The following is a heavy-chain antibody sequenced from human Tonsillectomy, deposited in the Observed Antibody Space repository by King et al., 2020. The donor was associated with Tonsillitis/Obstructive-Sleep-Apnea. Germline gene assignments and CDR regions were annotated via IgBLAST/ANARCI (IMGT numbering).Heavy chain of an antibody. CDR3: AKATVADFWRGYHYYFDY. J-gene: IGHJ4*02. Sequence: VQLVESGGGLVQPGGSLRLSCAASGFTFSSYAMSWVRQAPGKGLEWVSGISGSGGYTYYADSVKGRFTISRDNSKNTLYLQMNSLRAEDTAVYYCAKATVADFWRGYHYYFDYWGQGTLVTASS. CDR2: ISGSGGYT. CDR1: GFTFSSYA. D-gene: IGHD3-3*01. V-gene: IGHV3-23*04.